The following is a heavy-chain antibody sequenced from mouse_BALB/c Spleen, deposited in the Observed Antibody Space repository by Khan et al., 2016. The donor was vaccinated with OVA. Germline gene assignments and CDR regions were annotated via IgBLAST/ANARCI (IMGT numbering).Heavy chain of an antibody. Sequence: VQLQQSGPELVKPGASVKVSCKASGYSFTDYNMFWVKQSHGKSLEWIGYIDPYNGGTSYNQKFKGKATLTVDKSSSTAFMHLISLTSEDSAVFDCARTDYYGSSYYFDYWGQGTTLTVSS. CDR2: IDPYNGGT. V-gene: IGHV1S135*01. D-gene: IGHD1-1*01. CDR1: GYSFTDYN. CDR3: ARTDYYGSSYYFDY. J-gene: IGHJ2*01.